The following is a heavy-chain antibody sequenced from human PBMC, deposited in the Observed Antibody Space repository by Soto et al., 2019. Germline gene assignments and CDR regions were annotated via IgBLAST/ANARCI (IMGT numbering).Heavy chain of an antibody. Sequence: QVQLVQSGAEVKKPGASVKVSCKASGYTFTSYGISWVRQAPGQGLEWMGWISAYNGNTNYAQKLQGRVTMTTDTATSTAYMELRSLRSDDTAVYYCARDGRPYYDFWSGYYKMGRDFDYWGQGTLVTVSS. V-gene: IGHV1-18*01. CDR3: ARDGRPYYDFWSGYYKMGRDFDY. D-gene: IGHD3-3*01. CDR2: ISAYNGNT. CDR1: GYTFTSYG. J-gene: IGHJ4*02.